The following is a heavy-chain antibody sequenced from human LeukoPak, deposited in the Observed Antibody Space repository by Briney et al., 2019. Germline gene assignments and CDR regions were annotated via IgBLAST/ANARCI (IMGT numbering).Heavy chain of an antibody. D-gene: IGHD4-4*01. Sequence: GGSLRLSCAASGFTFSSYAMSWVRQAPGKGLEWVALIWYDGSDKYYAESVKGRFTISRDNSKNTLYLQINSLRAEDTAMYYCARDLFGNYDCWGQGTLVTVSS. V-gene: IGHV3-33*08. CDR3: ARDLFGNYDC. CDR2: IWYDGSDK. CDR1: GFTFSSYA. J-gene: IGHJ4*02.